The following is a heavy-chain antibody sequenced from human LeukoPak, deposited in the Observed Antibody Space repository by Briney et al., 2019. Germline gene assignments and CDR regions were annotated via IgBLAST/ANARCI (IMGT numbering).Heavy chain of an antibody. CDR3: ARVVYYYDSSGYPGAFDI. CDR2: IISDGSIT. D-gene: IGHD3-22*01. J-gene: IGHJ3*02. CDR1: GFTFSSYW. V-gene: IGHV3-74*01. Sequence: GGSLRLSCAASGFTFSSYWMHWVRQAPGKGLVWVSRIISDGSITTYADSVKGRFTISRDNAKNTLYLQMNSLRAEVTAVYYCARVVYYYDSSGYPGAFDIWGQGTMVTVSS.